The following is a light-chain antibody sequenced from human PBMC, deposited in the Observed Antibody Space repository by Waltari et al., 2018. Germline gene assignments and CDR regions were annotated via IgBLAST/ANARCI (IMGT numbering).Light chain of an antibody. V-gene: IGLV2-14*01. CDR2: EVR. Sequence: QSALTQPASVSGSPGQSITISCTGTSSDVGGYNHVSWYQQHPGKAPKPIIYEVRNRPSGVSNRFSGSKSGNTASLTISGLQAEDEADYYCSSYTSSSSPVVFGGGTKLTVL. CDR3: SSYTSSSSPVV. CDR1: SSDVGGYNH. J-gene: IGLJ2*01.